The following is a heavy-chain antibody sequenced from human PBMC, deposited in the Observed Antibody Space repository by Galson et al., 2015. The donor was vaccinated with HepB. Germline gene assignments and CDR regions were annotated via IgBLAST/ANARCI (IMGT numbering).Heavy chain of an antibody. J-gene: IGHJ3*02. CDR1: GYTLTELS. D-gene: IGHD5-12*01. Sequence: SVKVSCKVSGYTLTELSMHWVRQAPGKGLEWMGGFDPEDGETIYAQKFQGRVTMTEDTSTDTAYMELSSLRSEDTAVYYCATTRVPVATIMYLLDAFDIWGQGTMVTVSS. CDR2: FDPEDGET. V-gene: IGHV1-24*01. CDR3: ATTRVPVATIMYLLDAFDI.